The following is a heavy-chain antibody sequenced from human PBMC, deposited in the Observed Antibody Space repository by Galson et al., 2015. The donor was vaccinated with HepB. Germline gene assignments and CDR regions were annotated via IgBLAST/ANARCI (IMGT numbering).Heavy chain of an antibody. CDR1: GDSVSSNSAA. Sequence: CAISGDSVSSNSAAWYWIRKSPSRGLEWLGRTYYRAKWYNDYAVSMRGRITINPDTSKNQFSLHLNSVTPEDTAVYYCAMVAGTIYYYGMDVWGQGTTVTVSS. V-gene: IGHV6-1*01. D-gene: IGHD2-15*01. J-gene: IGHJ6*02. CDR3: AMVAGTIYYYGMDV. CDR2: TYYRAKWYN.